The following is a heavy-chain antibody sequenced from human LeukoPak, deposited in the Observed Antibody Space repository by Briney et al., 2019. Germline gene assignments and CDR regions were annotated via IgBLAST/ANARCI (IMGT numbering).Heavy chain of an antibody. Sequence: ESPKTPCKSSGYSLNSYWIGRVRQMPGKGLEWMGIISPGDSETRYSPSFQGQVTISVDKSISTAYLQWSSLKASDTAMYYCARLGGGYGDYWGQGTLVTVSS. CDR1: GYSLNSYW. CDR2: ISPGDSET. CDR3: ARLGGGYGDY. J-gene: IGHJ4*02. V-gene: IGHV5-51*01. D-gene: IGHD3-16*01.